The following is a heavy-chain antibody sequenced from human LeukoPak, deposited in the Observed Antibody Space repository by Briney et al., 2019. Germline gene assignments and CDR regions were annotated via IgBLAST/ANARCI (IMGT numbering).Heavy chain of an antibody. D-gene: IGHD4-23*01. Sequence: SETLSLTCTVSGGSISSGDYYWSWIRQPPGKGLEWIGYIYYSGSTYYNPSLKSGVTISVDTSKNQFSLNLSSVTAADTAVYYCTRDPRGYGANAFDYWGQGALVTVSS. V-gene: IGHV4-30-4*01. CDR2: IYYSGST. CDR3: TRDPRGYGANAFDY. CDR1: GGSISSGDYY. J-gene: IGHJ4*02.